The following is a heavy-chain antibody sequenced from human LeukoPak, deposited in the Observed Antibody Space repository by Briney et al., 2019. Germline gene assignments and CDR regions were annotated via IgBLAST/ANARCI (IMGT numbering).Heavy chain of an antibody. J-gene: IGHJ4*02. Sequence: ASVKVSCKASGYTFTNYYMHWVRQAPGQGLEWMGRINPSAESTTYTQKFQGRVTMTRDMSTSTIYMELSSLRSEDTAVYYCAREGGSIVGAIGGLDYWGQGTLVTVSS. CDR2: INPSAEST. V-gene: IGHV1-46*01. D-gene: IGHD1-26*01. CDR3: AREGGSIVGAIGGLDY. CDR1: GYTFTNYY.